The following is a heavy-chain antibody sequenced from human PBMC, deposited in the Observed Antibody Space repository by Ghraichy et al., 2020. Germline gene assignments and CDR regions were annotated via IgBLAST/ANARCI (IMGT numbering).Heavy chain of an antibody. J-gene: IGHJ2*01. CDR2: ISYDGIYT. Sequence: GESLNISCAASGFTFSSYAIHWVRQAPGQGLEWVAVISYDGIYTYFADSVKGRFTISRDNSKNTLYLQMNSLRPDDTAVYYCTMDAYCGGDCYFHWYFDLWGRGTLVNVYS. CDR3: TMDAYCGGDCYFHWYFDL. V-gene: IGHV3-30*04. CDR1: GFTFSSYA. D-gene: IGHD2-21*02.